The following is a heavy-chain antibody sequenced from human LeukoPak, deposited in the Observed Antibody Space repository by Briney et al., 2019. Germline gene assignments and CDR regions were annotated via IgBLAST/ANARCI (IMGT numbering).Heavy chain of an antibody. J-gene: IGHJ4*02. D-gene: IGHD6-6*01. CDR2: IYYSGST. CDR1: GGSISTYY. V-gene: IGHV4-59*08. Sequence: SETLSLTCTVSGGSISTYYWSWIRQPPGKGLEWIGYIYYSGSTNYNPSLKSRVTISVDTSRNQFSLKLSSVTAADTAVYHCARAARLIIDYWGQGTLVTVSS. CDR3: ARAARLIIDY.